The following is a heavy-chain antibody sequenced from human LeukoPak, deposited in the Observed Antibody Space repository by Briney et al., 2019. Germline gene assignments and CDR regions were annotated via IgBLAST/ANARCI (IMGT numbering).Heavy chain of an antibody. D-gene: IGHD4-23*01. CDR2: ISGSGGST. Sequence: GGSLRLSCAASGLTFSSHWMHWVRQAPGKGLEWVSAISGSGGSTYYADSVKGRFTISRDNSKNTLYLQMNSLRAEDTAVYYCAKSNGGNRPAWAFDYWGQGTLVTVSS. CDR3: AKSNGGNRPAWAFDY. V-gene: IGHV3-23*01. J-gene: IGHJ4*02. CDR1: GLTFSSHW.